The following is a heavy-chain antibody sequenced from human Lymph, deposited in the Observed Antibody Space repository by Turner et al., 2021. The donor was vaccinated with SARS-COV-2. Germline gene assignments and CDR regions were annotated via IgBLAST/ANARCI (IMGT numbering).Heavy chain of an antibody. J-gene: IGHJ4*02. V-gene: IGHV1-69*10. CDR2: TIPIFGIA. CDR1: GGTFRTYA. Sequence: QLQLVQSGAAVTKPGSSVQVSCKASGGTFRTYAISWVRQAPGQGLEWLGGTIPIFGIANYAQKFQGRVTITADKFTSTAYMELSSLRSEDTAVYYCARDATGPLGYWGRGTLVTVSS. D-gene: IGHD1-1*01. CDR3: ARDATGPLGY.